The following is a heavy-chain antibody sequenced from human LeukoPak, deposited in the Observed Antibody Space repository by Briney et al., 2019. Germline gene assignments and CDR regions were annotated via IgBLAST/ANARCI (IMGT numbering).Heavy chain of an antibody. J-gene: IGHJ4*02. V-gene: IGHV4-30-4*08. CDR2: IYYSGST. D-gene: IGHD2-2*01. CDR3: ARELGYCSSTSCYESYFDY. Sequence: SQTLSLTCTVSGGSISSGDYYWSWLRQPPGTGLEWIGYIYYSGSTYYNPSLKSRVTISVDTSKNQFSLKLSSVTAADTAVYYCARELGYCSSTSCYESYFDYWGQGTLVTVSS. CDR1: GGSISSGDYY.